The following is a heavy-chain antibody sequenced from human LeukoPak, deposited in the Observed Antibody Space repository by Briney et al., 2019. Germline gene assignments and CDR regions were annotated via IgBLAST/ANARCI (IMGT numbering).Heavy chain of an antibody. CDR1: GGSISNYY. CDR2: INHSGST. V-gene: IGHV4-34*01. D-gene: IGHD5-12*01. Sequence: PSETLSLTCTVSGGSISNYYWSWIRQPPGKGLEWIGEINHSGSTNYNPSLKSRVTISVDTSKNQFSLKLSSVTAADTAVYYCARGRGAIVATTIDYWGQGTLVTVSS. J-gene: IGHJ4*02. CDR3: ARGRGAIVATTIDY.